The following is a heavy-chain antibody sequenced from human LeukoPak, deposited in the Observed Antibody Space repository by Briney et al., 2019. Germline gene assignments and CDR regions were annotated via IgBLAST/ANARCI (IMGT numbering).Heavy chain of an antibody. Sequence: GGSLRLSCAASGFTFSSYSMNWVRQAPGKGLEWVSSISSSSSYIYYADSVKGRFTISRDNAKNSLYLQMNSLRAEDTALYYCAKSNSGYDYPLLDYWGQGTLVTVSS. J-gene: IGHJ4*02. CDR3: AKSNSGYDYPLLDY. CDR1: GFTFSSYS. V-gene: IGHV3-21*04. D-gene: IGHD5-12*01. CDR2: ISSSSSYI.